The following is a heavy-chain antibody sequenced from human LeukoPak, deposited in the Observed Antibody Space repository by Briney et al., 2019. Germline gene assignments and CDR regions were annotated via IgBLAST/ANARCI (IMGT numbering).Heavy chain of an antibody. CDR1: GGSNSSYY. D-gene: IGHD3-22*01. J-gene: IGHJ5*02. V-gene: IGHV4-59*01. Sequence: SETLSLTCTVSGGSNSSYYWSWIRQPPGKGLEWIGYIYYSGSTNYNPSLKSRVTISVDTSKNQFSLKLSSVTAADTAVYYCARDGGHYYDSSGYNWFDPWGQGTLVTVSS. CDR2: IYYSGST. CDR3: ARDGGHYYDSSGYNWFDP.